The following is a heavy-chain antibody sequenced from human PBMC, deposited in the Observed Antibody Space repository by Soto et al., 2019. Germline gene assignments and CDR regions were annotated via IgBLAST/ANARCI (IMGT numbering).Heavy chain of an antibody. CDR3: ATLEGPGTIGKPVPFDY. V-gene: IGHV3-33*01. CDR2: IWYDGSNK. J-gene: IGHJ4*02. CDR1: GFAFSSYG. D-gene: IGHD1-7*01. Sequence: QVQLAESGGGVVQPGRSLRLSCAASGFAFSSYGMHWVRQAPGKGLEWVAVIWYDGSNKYYADSVKGRFTISRDNSKNTPYLQMNSLRAEDTAVYYCATLEGPGTIGKPVPFDYWGQGTLVTVSS.